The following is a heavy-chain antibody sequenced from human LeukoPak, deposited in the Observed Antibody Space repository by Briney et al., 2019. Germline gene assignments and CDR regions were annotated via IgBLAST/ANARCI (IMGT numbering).Heavy chain of an antibody. CDR3: VAQWLASNWFDP. CDR1: GGSFSGYY. D-gene: IGHD6-19*01. J-gene: IGHJ5*02. Sequence: SETLSLTCAVYGGSFSGYYWSWIRQSPGKGLEWIGEINHRGSTNYNPSLKSRVTMSVDTSKNQFSLRVTSVTAADTAVYYCVAQWLASNWFDPWGQGTLVAVSS. CDR2: INHRGST. V-gene: IGHV4-34*01.